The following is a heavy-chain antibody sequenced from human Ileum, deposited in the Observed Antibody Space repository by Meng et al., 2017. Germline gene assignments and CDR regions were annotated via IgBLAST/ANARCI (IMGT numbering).Heavy chain of an antibody. V-gene: IGHV4-4*02. CDR2: TSHSGST. CDR1: SGSITSDTY. Sequence: QVQRHGSGPGLVERSGTLSLSCAVSSGSITSDTYWSWVRLPPGKGLEWIGQTSHSGSTFYTPSLKSLVTMSVDKSKSQFSLMLTSVTAADTAVYYCARHGGYYQGFWGQGTLVTVSS. CDR3: ARHGGYYQGF. D-gene: IGHD4-23*01. J-gene: IGHJ4*02.